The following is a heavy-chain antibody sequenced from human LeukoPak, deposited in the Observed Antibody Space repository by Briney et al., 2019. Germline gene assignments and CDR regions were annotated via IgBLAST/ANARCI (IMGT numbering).Heavy chain of an antibody. CDR2: IRSKAYGGTT. V-gene: IGHV3-49*04. CDR3: TRVNYYDSSREYYFDY. Sequence: GRSLRLSCTTSRFTFGDYAMSWVRQAPGKGLEWVGFIRSKAYGGTTEYAASVKGGFTIARDDSKSIAYLQMNSLKTEDTGVYYCTRVNYYDSSREYYFDYWGQGTLVTVSS. D-gene: IGHD3-22*01. J-gene: IGHJ4*02. CDR1: RFTFGDYA.